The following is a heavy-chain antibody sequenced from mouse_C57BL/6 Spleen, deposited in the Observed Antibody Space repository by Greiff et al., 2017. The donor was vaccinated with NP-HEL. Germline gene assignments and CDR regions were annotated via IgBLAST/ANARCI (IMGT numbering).Heavy chain of an antibody. V-gene: IGHV1-52*01. J-gene: IGHJ4*01. CDR1: GYTFTSYW. D-gene: IGHD2-12*01. CDR3: ATAYYNYAMDY. CDR2: IDPSDSET. Sequence: VKLQQPGAELVRPGSSVKLSCKASGYTFTSYWMHWVKQRPIQGLEWIGNIDPSDSETHYNQKFKDKATLTVDKSSSTAYMQLSSLTSEDSAVYYCATAYYNYAMDYWGQGTSVTVSS.